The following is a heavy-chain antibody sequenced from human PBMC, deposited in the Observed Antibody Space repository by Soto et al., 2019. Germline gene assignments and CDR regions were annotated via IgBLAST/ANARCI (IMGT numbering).Heavy chain of an antibody. CDR3: ARENSSSWGLGYYYYYYGMDV. D-gene: IGHD6-13*01. CDR2: ISSSSSYT. V-gene: IGHV3-11*05. Sequence: QVQLVESGGGLVKPGGSLRLSCAASGFTFSDYYMSWIRQAPGKGLEWVSYISSSSSYTNYADSVKGRFTISRDNAKNSLYLQMNSLRAEDTAVYYCARENSSSWGLGYYYYYYGMDVWGQGTTVTVSS. CDR1: GFTFSDYY. J-gene: IGHJ6*02.